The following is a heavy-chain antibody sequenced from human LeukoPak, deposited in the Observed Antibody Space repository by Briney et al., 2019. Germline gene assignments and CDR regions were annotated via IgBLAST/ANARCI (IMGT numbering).Heavy chain of an antibody. Sequence: SETLSLTCTVSGDSISNYYWSWIRQPPGKGLEWIGYIYYSGITNYSPSLKSRVTISVDTSKNQFSLKLSSVTAADTAVYYCARRGIAAAGTEGLDYWGQGTLVTVSS. D-gene: IGHD6-13*01. CDR3: ARRGIAAAGTEGLDY. J-gene: IGHJ4*02. CDR1: GDSISNYY. V-gene: IGHV4-59*08. CDR2: IYYSGIT.